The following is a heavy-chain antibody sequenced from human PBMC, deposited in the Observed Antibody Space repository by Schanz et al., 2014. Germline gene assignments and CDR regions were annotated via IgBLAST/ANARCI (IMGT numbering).Heavy chain of an antibody. D-gene: IGHD1-26*01. V-gene: IGHV3-48*02. CDR3: ARGGATRFDY. CDR1: GFTFGDYA. Sequence: EVQLVESGGGLVQPGRSLRLSCTGSGFTFGDYAMSWVRQAPGKGLEWVSYISSSSSTIYYADSVKGRFTISRDNAKNSLYLQMNSLRDEDTAVYYCARGGATRFDYWGQGTLVTVSS. CDR2: ISSSSSTI. J-gene: IGHJ4*02.